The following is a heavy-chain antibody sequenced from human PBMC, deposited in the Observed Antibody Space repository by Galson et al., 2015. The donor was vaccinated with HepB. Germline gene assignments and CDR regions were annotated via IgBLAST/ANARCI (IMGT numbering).Heavy chain of an antibody. CDR2: ISYDGTNK. CDR1: GFTFSSYA. CDR3: ARQSSGYFIFDY. Sequence: SLRLSCAASGFTFSSYAMTWARQAPGKGLEWVAVISYDGTNKYYADSVRGRFTISRDNSKNTLYLQMNSLRTEDTAVYYCARQSSGYFIFDYWGQGTLVTVSS. D-gene: IGHD3-22*01. V-gene: IGHV3-30*04. J-gene: IGHJ4*02.